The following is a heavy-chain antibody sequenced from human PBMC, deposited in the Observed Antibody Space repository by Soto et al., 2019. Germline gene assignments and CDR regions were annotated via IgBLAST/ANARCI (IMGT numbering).Heavy chain of an antibody. CDR2: ISGSGGST. J-gene: IGHJ4*02. CDR1: GFTFSSYA. Sequence: GGSLRLSCAASGFTFSSYAMSWVRQAPGKGLEWVSAISGSGGSTYYADSVKGRFTTSRDNSKNTLYLQMNSLRAEDTAVYYCAKDRDFWSGYYYTAGCFDYWGQGTLVTVSS. V-gene: IGHV3-23*01. CDR3: AKDRDFWSGYYYTAGCFDY. D-gene: IGHD3-3*01.